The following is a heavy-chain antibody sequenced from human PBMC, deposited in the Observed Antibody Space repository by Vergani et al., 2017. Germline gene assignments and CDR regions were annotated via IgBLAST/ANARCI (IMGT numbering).Heavy chain of an antibody. CDR2: ISYDGSNK. J-gene: IGHJ4*02. Sequence: QVQLVESGGGVVQPGRSLRLSCAASGFTFSSYAMHWVRQAPGKGLEWVAVISYDGSNKYCADSVKGRFTISRDNSKNTLYLQMNSLRAEDTAVYYCASGPDSSGYCADWGQGTLVTVSS. V-gene: IGHV3-30*01. CDR1: GFTFSSYA. CDR3: ASGPDSSGYCAD. D-gene: IGHD3-22*01.